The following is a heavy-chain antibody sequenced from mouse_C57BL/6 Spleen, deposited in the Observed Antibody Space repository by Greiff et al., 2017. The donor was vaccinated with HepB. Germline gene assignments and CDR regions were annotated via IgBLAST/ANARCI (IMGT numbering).Heavy chain of an antibody. CDR3: ARGGYDGYWYAY. CDR2: ISDGGSYT. Sequence: DVQLVESGGGLVKPGGSLKLSCAASGFTFSSYAMSWVRQTPEKRLEWVATISDGGSYTYYPDNVKGRFTISRDNAKNNLYLQMSHLKSEDTAMYYGARGGYDGYWYAYWGQGTLVTVSA. D-gene: IGHD2-3*01. CDR1: GFTFSSYA. J-gene: IGHJ3*01. V-gene: IGHV5-4*01.